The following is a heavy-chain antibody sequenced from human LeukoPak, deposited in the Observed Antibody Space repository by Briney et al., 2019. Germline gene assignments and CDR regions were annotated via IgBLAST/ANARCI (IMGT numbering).Heavy chain of an antibody. CDR2: ISGSGGST. CDR1: GFTLSNYA. Sequence: GGSLRLSCAASGFTLSNYAMSWVREAPGKGLEWVSGISGSGGSTYYADSVKGRLTISRDNAKNTLYLQMNSLRAEDTAVYYCARGSPLYSSALLDYWGQGTLVTVSS. CDR3: ARGSPLYSSALLDY. V-gene: IGHV3-23*01. D-gene: IGHD2-15*01. J-gene: IGHJ4*02.